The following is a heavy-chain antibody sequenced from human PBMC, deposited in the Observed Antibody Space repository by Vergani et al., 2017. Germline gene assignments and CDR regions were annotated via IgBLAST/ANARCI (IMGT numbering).Heavy chain of an antibody. CDR3: AKANPQNSGYYYLYYYHAMDV. CDR1: GFTFNHYA. CDR2: ISGSGGIT. Sequence: EVQLLESGGDLVQPGGSLRLSCAASGFTFNHYAMNWVRQAPGKGLEWVSGISGSGGITYYAGSVKGRFTISRASSKNTLYLQMNSLSAGDTAVYYWAKANPQNSGYYYLYYYHAMDVWGQGTTVTVYS. D-gene: IGHD5-12*01. V-gene: IGHV3-23*01. J-gene: IGHJ6*02.